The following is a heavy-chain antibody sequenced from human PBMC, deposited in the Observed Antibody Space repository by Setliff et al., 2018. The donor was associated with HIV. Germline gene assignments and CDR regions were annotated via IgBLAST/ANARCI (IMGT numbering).Heavy chain of an antibody. CDR3: ARGGAVSADFDS. D-gene: IGHD3-16*01. CDR1: GGSIRTGAYY. Sequence: TLSLTCTVSGGSIRTGAYYWGWIRQPPGKGLEWIGSIYYDGRTFYKPSLKSRLTISVDTSKNQFSLSLNSVTAADTAVYFCARGGAVSADFDSWGQGTLVTSPQ. CDR2: IYYDGRT. J-gene: IGHJ5*01. V-gene: IGHV4-39*07.